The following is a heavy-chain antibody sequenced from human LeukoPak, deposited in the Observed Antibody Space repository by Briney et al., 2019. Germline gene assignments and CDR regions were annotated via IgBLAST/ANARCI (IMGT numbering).Heavy chain of an antibody. D-gene: IGHD4-17*01. Sequence: SETLSLTCSVSGCSISTYYWSWIRQPPGKGLEWIGYIYYTGTTNYNPSLRSRLTISVDTSRNQFSLRLSSVTAADTAVYYCAREDPQTTVPEGMDVWGHGTTAIVPS. V-gene: IGHV4-59*01. J-gene: IGHJ6*02. CDR2: IYYTGTT. CDR1: GCSISTYY. CDR3: AREDPQTTVPEGMDV.